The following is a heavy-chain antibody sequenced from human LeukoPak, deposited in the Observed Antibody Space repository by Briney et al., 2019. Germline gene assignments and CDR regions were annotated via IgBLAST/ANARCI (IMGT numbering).Heavy chain of an antibody. CDR3: ARAPRGTMAPIQLWPSDKYYFDY. V-gene: IGHV1-2*06. CDR1: GYTFTGYY. CDR2: INPNSGGT. J-gene: IGHJ4*02. Sequence: ASVKVSXKASGYTFTGYYMHWVRQAPGQGLEWMGRINPNSGGTNYAQKFQGRVTMTRDTSISTAYMELSRLRSDDTAVYYCARAPRGTMAPIQLWPSDKYYFDYWGQGTLVTVSS. D-gene: IGHD5-18*01.